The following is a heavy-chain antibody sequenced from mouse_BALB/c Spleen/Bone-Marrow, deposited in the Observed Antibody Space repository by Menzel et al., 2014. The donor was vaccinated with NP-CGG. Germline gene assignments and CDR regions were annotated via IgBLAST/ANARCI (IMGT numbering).Heavy chain of an antibody. V-gene: IGHV7-3*02. CDR2: IRNKANGYTI. CDR3: ARDCYLAY. J-gene: IGHJ3*01. CDR1: GFTFTDYY. Sequence: EVQLVESGGGLVQPGGSLRLSCTTSGFTFTDYYMSWVRQPPGKALEWLVFIRNKANGYTIEYSASVKGRFTISRDNSQNILYLQMNTLRAEDSATYYCARDCYLAYWGQGTLVTVSA.